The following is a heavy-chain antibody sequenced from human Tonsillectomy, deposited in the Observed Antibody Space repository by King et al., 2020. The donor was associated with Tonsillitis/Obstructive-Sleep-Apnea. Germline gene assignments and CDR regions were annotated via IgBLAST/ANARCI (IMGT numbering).Heavy chain of an antibody. V-gene: IGHV1-2*02. CDR3: ARLAYCTNGVCYQGDYYYYVMDV. Sequence: QLVQSGAEVKKPGASVKVSCKASGYTFTGYYMHWVRQAPGQGLEWMGWINPNSGGTNYAQKFQGRVTMTRDTSISTAYMELSRLRSDDTAVYYCARLAYCTNGVCYQGDYYYYVMDVWGQGTTVTVSS. J-gene: IGHJ6*02. D-gene: IGHD2-8*01. CDR1: GYTFTGYY. CDR2: INPNSGGT.